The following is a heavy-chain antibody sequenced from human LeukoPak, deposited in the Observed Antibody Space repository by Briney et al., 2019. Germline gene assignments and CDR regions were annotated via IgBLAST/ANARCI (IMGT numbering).Heavy chain of an antibody. CDR3: AREPTYYYDSSGYYYSWFDP. Sequence: GGSLRLSCAASGFTFSSYWMSWVRQAPGKGLEWVANIKQDGSEKYYVDSVKGRFTISRDNAKNSLYLQMNSLRAEDAAVYYCAREPTYYYDSSGYYYSWFDPWGQGTLVTVSS. J-gene: IGHJ5*02. V-gene: IGHV3-7*01. CDR2: IKQDGSEK. CDR1: GFTFSSYW. D-gene: IGHD3-22*01.